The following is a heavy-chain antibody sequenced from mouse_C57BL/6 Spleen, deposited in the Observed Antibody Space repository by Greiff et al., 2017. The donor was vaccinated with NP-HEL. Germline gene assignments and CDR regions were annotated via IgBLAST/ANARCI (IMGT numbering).Heavy chain of an antibody. CDR3: ARDGANWDY. D-gene: IGHD4-1*01. J-gene: IGHJ2*01. CDR2: ISYDGSN. Sequence: EVKLMESGPGLVKPSQSLSLTCSVTGYSITSGYYWNWIRQFPGNKLEWMGYISYDGSNNYNPSLKNRISITRDTSKNQFFLKLNSVTTEDTATYYCARDGANWDYWGQGTTLTVSS. V-gene: IGHV3-6*01. CDR1: GYSITSGYY.